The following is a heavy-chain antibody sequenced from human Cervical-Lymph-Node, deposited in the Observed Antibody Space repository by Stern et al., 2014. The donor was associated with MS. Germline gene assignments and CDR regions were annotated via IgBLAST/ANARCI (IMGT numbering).Heavy chain of an antibody. Sequence: QLGQSGPEVKKPGTSVKVSCKASGFTFTSSAVQWVRQARGQRLEWIGWIVVGSGNTNYAQKFQERVTITRDMSTSTAYMELSSLRSEDTAVYYCAATESYYDSSGYRFWGQGTLVTVSS. J-gene: IGHJ4*02. D-gene: IGHD3-22*01. CDR3: AATESYYDSSGYRF. CDR1: GFTFTSSA. V-gene: IGHV1-58*01. CDR2: IVVGSGNT.